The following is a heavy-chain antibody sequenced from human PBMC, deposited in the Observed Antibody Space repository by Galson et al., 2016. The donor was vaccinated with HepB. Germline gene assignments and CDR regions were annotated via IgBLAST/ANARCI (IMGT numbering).Heavy chain of an antibody. CDR3: VQSPRGELLPYDYFDY. V-gene: IGHV3-23*01. D-gene: IGHD1-26*01. CDR2: ISGSAESP. CDR1: GFTFNIYA. J-gene: IGHJ4*02. Sequence: SLRLSCAASGFTFNIYAMNWVRQGPGKGLEWVSTISGSAESPYYANPVKGRFTISRDNFKNTLFLQMNSLRAEDTAVYYCVQSPRGELLPYDYFDYWGQGTLVTVSS.